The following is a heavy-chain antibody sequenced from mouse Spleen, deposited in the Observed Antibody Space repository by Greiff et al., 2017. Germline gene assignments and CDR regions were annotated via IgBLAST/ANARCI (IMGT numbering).Heavy chain of an antibody. CDR2: IDPSDSYT. Sequence: VQLQQPGAELVRPGTSVKLSCKASGYTFTSYWMHWVKQRPGQGLEWIGVIDPSDSYTNYNQKFKGKATLTVDTSSSTAYMQLSSLTSEDSAVYYCARSTAQATYYFDYWGQGTTLTVSS. CDR3: ARSTAQATYYFDY. V-gene: IGHV1-59*01. J-gene: IGHJ2*01. CDR1: GYTFTSYW. D-gene: IGHD3-2*02.